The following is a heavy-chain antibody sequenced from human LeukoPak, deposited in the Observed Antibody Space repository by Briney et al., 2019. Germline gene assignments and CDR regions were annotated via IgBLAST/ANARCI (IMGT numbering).Heavy chain of an antibody. Sequence: GGSLRLSCAASGFIFSSYDFHWVRQPTGKGLEWVSAIGTTGDTYYSDSVKGRFTISRENAKSSLYLQMNSLRVGGTAVYFCARVKGGNSDWSRDAFDIWGQGTMVAVSS. D-gene: IGHD3-9*01. J-gene: IGHJ3*02. V-gene: IGHV3-13*04. CDR2: IGTTGDT. CDR1: GFIFSSYD. CDR3: ARVKGGNSDWSRDAFDI.